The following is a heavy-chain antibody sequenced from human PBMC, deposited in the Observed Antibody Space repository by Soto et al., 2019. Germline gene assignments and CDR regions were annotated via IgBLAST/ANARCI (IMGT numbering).Heavy chain of an antibody. Sequence: EVQLLESGGGLVQPGGSLRLSCAASGFTFSSYAMRWVRQAPGKGLEWVSAISGSGDRTYYTDSVKGRFTISRDNSKNTLYLKMHSLRAEDTAVYYCARRGPGTYFDYWGQGTLVTVSS. CDR3: ARRGPGTYFDY. CDR2: ISGSGDRT. D-gene: IGHD6-13*01. V-gene: IGHV3-23*01. J-gene: IGHJ4*02. CDR1: GFTFSSYA.